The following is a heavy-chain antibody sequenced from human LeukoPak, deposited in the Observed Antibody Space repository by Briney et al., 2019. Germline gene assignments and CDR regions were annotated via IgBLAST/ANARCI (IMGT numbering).Heavy chain of an antibody. J-gene: IGHJ4*02. D-gene: IGHD3/OR15-3a*01. CDR2: ISSTGSTI. CDR3: ARVLDWDY. Sequence: GGSLRLSRAASGFNFSRYSMNWVRQAPGKGLEWVSHISSTGSTIYYADSVRGRFTISRDNAKNSLYLQMDSLRAEDTAVYYCARVLDWDYWGQGTLVTVSS. V-gene: IGHV3-48*01. CDR1: GFNFSRYS.